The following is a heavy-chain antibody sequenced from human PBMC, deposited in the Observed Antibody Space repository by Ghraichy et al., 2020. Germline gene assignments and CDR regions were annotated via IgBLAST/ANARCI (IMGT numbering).Heavy chain of an antibody. D-gene: IGHD6-13*01. CDR1: GYTFTGYY. Sequence: ASVKVSCKASGYTFTGYYMHWVRQAPGQGLEWMGWINPNSGGTNYAQKFQGWVTMTRDTSISTAYMELSRLRSDDTAVYYCARAQYSSSWYRGDYYYYGMDVWGQGTTVTVSS. CDR3: ARAQYSSSWYRGDYYYYGMDV. CDR2: INPNSGGT. J-gene: IGHJ6*02. V-gene: IGHV1-2*04.